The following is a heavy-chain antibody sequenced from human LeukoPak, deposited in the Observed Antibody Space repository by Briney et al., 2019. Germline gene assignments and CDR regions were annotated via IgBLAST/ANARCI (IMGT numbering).Heavy chain of an antibody. J-gene: IGHJ6*03. Sequence: SETLSLTCTVSGGSISSYYWSWIRQPAGKGLEWIGRIYTSGSTNYNPSLKSRVTMSVDTSKNQFSLKLSSVTSADTAVYYCAREGGTMVRGGDYYYYYMDVWGKGTTVTVSS. CDR1: GGSISSYY. D-gene: IGHD3-10*01. V-gene: IGHV4-4*07. CDR3: AREGGTMVRGGDYYYYYMDV. CDR2: IYTSGST.